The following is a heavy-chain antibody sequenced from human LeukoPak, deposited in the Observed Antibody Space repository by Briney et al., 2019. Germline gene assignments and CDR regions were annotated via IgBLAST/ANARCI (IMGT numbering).Heavy chain of an antibody. CDR1: GYTFTGYY. Sequence: GASVNVSCKASGYTFTGYYMHWMRQAPGQGLEWMGWINPNSGGTNYAQKFQGRVTMTRDTSISTAYMELRSLRSDDTAVYYCARGSGYETFDYWGQGTLVTVSS. D-gene: IGHD5-12*01. V-gene: IGHV1-2*02. CDR3: ARGSGYETFDY. J-gene: IGHJ4*02. CDR2: INPNSGGT.